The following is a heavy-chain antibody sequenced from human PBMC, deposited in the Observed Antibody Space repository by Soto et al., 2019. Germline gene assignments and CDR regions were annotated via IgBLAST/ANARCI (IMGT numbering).Heavy chain of an antibody. V-gene: IGHV3-74*01. CDR1: GFTFSNYW. CDR2: INGDGSST. D-gene: IGHD6-13*01. Sequence: EVQLVESGGGLVQPGGSLRLSCAASGFTFSNYWIHRVRQAPGKWLVWVSGINGDGSSTTYADSVKGRFTNSRDNAKNTVYLQTNSLRDEDTAVYYCARDLRSSDYCGQGTLVTVSS. J-gene: IGHJ4*02. CDR3: ARDLRSSDY.